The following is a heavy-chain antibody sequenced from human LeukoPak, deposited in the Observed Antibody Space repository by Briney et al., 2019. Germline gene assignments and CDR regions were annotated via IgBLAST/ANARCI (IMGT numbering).Heavy chain of an antibody. V-gene: IGHV4-61*02. CDR2: IYTSGST. CDR3: ARGLSSSWADFDY. D-gene: IGHD6-13*01. Sequence: SQTLSLTCTVSGGSISSGSYYWSWIRQPAGKGLEWIGRIYTSGSTNYNPSLKSRVTISVDTSKNQFSLKLSFVTAADTAVYYCARGLSSSWADFDYWGQGTLVTVSS. CDR1: GGSISSGSYY. J-gene: IGHJ4*02.